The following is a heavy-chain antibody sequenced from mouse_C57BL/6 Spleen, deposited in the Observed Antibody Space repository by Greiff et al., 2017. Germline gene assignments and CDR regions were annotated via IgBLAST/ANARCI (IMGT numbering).Heavy chain of an antibody. CDR3: ARLGNYAMDY. CDR1: GFTFSDYG. Sequence: EVQLVESGGGLVKPGGSLKLSCAASGFTFSDYGMHWVRQAPEKGLEWVAYISSGSSTIYYADTVKGRFTISRDNAKNTLFLQLTSLRSEDTAMYYCARLGNYAMDYWGQGTSVTVSS. CDR2: ISSGSSTI. V-gene: IGHV5-17*01. D-gene: IGHD1-1*01. J-gene: IGHJ4*01.